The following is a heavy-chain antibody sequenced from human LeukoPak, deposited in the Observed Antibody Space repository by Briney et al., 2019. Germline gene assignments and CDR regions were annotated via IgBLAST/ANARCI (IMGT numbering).Heavy chain of an antibody. J-gene: IGHJ4*02. Sequence: ASVKVSCKTSGYTFISHDINWVRQATGQGLEWMGWMDPNSGNTGYAQRFQGRVTLTRSTSLSEAYMELTSLKFEDTAVYYCARDRGLRFGEFFDYWGQGTLVTVSS. D-gene: IGHD3-10*01. V-gene: IGHV1-8*01. CDR3: ARDRGLRFGEFFDY. CDR2: MDPNSGNT. CDR1: GYTFISHD.